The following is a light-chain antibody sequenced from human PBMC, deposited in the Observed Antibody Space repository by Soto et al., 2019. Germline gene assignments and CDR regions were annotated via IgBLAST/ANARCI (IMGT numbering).Light chain of an antibody. V-gene: IGLV2-14*02. CDR3: SSYTSSNTRYV. Sequence: QSVLTQPASVSGSPGQSITISCTGTSSDVGSYNLVSWYQQHPGKAPKLMIYEGSKRPSGVSNRFSGSKSANTASLTISGLQAEDEADYFCSSYTSSNTRYVFGTGTKVTVL. J-gene: IGLJ1*01. CDR1: SSDVGSYNL. CDR2: EGS.